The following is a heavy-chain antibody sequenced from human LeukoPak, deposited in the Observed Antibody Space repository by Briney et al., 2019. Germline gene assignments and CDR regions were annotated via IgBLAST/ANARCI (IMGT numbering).Heavy chain of an antibody. CDR1: GGTSSSYA. D-gene: IGHD1-1*01. V-gene: IGHV1-69*13. CDR2: IIPIFGTA. CDR3: ARGTTGTEDAFDI. Sequence: SVKVSCKASGGTSSSYAISWVRQAPGQGLEWMGGIIPIFGTANYAQKFQGRVTITADESTSTAYMELSSLRSEDTAVYYCARGTTGTEDAFDIWGQGTMVTVSS. J-gene: IGHJ3*02.